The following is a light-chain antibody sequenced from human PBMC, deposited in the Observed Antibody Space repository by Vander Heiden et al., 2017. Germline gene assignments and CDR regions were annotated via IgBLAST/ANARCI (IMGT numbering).Light chain of an antibody. J-gene: IGLJ3*02. Sequence: SYELPQPPSVSVSPGQTASITCSGAKLGDTYACWYQQKPGQSLVLVIDQDSKRPSGIPERFSGSNSGNTATLTISGTQAMDEADYYCQAWDSSFWVFGGGTKLTVL. CDR1: KLGDTY. CDR3: QAWDSSFWV. CDR2: QDS. V-gene: IGLV3-1*01.